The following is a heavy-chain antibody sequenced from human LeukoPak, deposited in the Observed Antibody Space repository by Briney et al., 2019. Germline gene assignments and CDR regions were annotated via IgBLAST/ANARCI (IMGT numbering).Heavy chain of an antibody. CDR3: ARGIDYFDY. CDR2: IYYSGST. Sequence: SETLSLTCTVSGGSISSYYWSWIRQPPGKGLEWIGYIYYSGSTNYNPSLKSRVTISVDTSKNQFSLKLSSVTAADTAVYYCARGIDYFDYWGQGTLVTVSS. CDR1: GGSISSYY. J-gene: IGHJ4*02. D-gene: IGHD3-3*02. V-gene: IGHV4-59*01.